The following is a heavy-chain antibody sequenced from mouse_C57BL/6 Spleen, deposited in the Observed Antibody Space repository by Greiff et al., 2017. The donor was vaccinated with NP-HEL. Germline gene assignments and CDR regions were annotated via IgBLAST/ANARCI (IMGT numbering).Heavy chain of an antibody. D-gene: IGHD2-5*01. J-gene: IGHJ1*03. CDR2: IDPSDSYT. Sequence: QVQLQQPGAELVMPGASVKLSCKASGYTFTSYWMHWVKQRPGQGLEWIGEIDPSDSYTNYNQKFKGKSTLTVDKSSSTAYMQLSSLTSEDSAVYYCASGSDSNYGYFDVWGTGTTVTVSS. V-gene: IGHV1-69*01. CDR1: GYTFTSYW. CDR3: ASGSDSNYGYFDV.